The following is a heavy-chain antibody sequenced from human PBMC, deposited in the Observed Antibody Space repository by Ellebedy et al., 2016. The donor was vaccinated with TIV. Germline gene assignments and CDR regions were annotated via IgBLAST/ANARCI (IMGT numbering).Heavy chain of an antibody. J-gene: IGHJ6*02. CDR1: RFTFSSYA. D-gene: IGHD6-13*01. CDR2: ISGSGSST. Sequence: PGGSLRLSCAASRFTFSSYALSCVRQAPGKGLEWVSAISGSGSSTYYADSVKGRFTISRDNSKNTVYLQMNSLRAEDTAVYFCTRGKARTGYQYGMDLWGQGTTVAVSS. CDR3: TRGKARTGYQYGMDL. V-gene: IGHV3-23*01.